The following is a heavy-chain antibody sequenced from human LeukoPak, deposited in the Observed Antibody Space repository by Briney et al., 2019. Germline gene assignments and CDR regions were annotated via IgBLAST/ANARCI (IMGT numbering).Heavy chain of an antibody. J-gene: IGHJ4*02. D-gene: IGHD6-13*01. V-gene: IGHV3-73*01. Sequence: GGSLKLSCAASGFTFSGSAMHWVRQASGKGLEWLGRIRSKADSYTTAYAALVKGRFIVPRDDSKNTAYLQMNSLKTEDTAVYYCRAAADLNDYWGQGTLVTVSS. CDR1: GFTFSGSA. CDR3: RAAADLNDY. CDR2: IRSKADSYTT.